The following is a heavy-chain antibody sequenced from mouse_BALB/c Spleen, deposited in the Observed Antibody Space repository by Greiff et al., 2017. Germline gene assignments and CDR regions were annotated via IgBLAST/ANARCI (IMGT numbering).Heavy chain of an antibody. J-gene: IGHJ3*01. D-gene: IGHD2-1*01. V-gene: IGHV1S81*02. CDR3: ARVYGNFPFAY. Sequence: VQLQQPGAELVKPGASVKLSCKASGYTFTSYWMHWVKQRPGQGLEWIGEINPSNGRTNYNEKFKSKATLTVDKSSSTAYMQLSSLTSEDSAVYYCARVYGNFPFAYWGQGTLVTVSA. CDR2: INPSNGRT. CDR1: GYTFTSYW.